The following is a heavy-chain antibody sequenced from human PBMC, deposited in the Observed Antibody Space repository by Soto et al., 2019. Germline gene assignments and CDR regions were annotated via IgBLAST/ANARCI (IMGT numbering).Heavy chain of an antibody. V-gene: IGHV4-39*01. Sequence: SETLSLTCTVSGGSISSSSYYWGWIRQPPGKGLEWIGSIYYSGSTYYNPSLKSRVTISVDTSKNQFSLKLSSVTAADTAVYYCARPPNGIAVAGPFDYWGQGTLVTVSS. CDR2: IYYSGST. D-gene: IGHD6-19*01. CDR3: ARPPNGIAVAGPFDY. J-gene: IGHJ4*02. CDR1: GGSISSSSYY.